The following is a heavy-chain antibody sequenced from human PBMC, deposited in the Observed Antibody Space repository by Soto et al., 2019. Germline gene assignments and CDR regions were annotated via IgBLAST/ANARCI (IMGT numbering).Heavy chain of an antibody. CDR2: IKQDGSQK. J-gene: IGHJ5*02. D-gene: IGHD3-10*02. Sequence: EVQLVESGGGLVQPGGSLRLSCATSGFTFSSYWMNWVRQAPGKGLEWVANIKQDGSQKYYVDSVKGRFTISRDNXXXXXXXXXXXXXXXXXAVYYCVRALQSWGQGXLVTVSS. CDR3: VRALQS. V-gene: IGHV3-7*02. CDR1: GFTFSSYW.